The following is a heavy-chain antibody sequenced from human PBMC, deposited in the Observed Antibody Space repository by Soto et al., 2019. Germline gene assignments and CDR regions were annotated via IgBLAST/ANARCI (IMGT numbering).Heavy chain of an antibody. J-gene: IGHJ4*02. CDR3: ARDHDSGVYDLDY. CDR2: IYYSGST. D-gene: IGHD3-22*01. V-gene: IGHV4-30-4*01. CDR1: GGSISSGDYY. Sequence: SETLSLTCTVSGGSISSGDYYWSWIRQPPGKGLEWIGYIYYSGSTYYNPSLKSRVTISVDTSKNQFSLKLSSVTAADTAASYCARDHDSGVYDLDYWGQGTLVTVSS.